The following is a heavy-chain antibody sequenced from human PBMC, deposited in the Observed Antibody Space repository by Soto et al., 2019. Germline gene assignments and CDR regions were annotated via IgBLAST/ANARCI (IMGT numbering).Heavy chain of an antibody. CDR3: TTDLTSRVVVAAIAVDY. J-gene: IGHJ4*01. CDR1: GFTFSNAW. V-gene: IGHV3-15*01. CDR2: IKSKTDGGTT. D-gene: IGHD2-15*01. Sequence: GGSLRLSCAASGFTFSNAWMSWVRQAPGKGLEWVGRIKSKTDGGTTDYAAHVKGRFTISRDDSKNTLYLQMNSLKTEDTAVYYCTTDLTSRVVVAAIAVDYWGKGTLVTVSS.